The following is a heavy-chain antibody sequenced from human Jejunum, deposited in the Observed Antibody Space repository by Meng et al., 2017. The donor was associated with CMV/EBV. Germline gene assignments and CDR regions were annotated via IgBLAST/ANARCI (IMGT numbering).Heavy chain of an antibody. Sequence: ASIKNYYWSWIRQPPGKGLEWIGYIIDSGYSNKNPSLKSQVTMSIDTSKNQFSLRLRSVTAADTAVYFCARVNYSGTGSYFNWFDPWGQGSLVTVSS. D-gene: IGHD3-10*01. CDR1: ASIKNYY. V-gene: IGHV4-59*01. J-gene: IGHJ5*02. CDR3: ARVNYSGTGSYFNWFDP. CDR2: IIDSGYS.